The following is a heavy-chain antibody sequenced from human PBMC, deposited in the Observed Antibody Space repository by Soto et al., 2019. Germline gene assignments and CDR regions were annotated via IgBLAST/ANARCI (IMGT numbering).Heavy chain of an antibody. CDR3: AKGYYDVLTGYSMDAFYT. CDR2: ISGSGGST. D-gene: IGHD3-9*01. CDR1: GLTFSNYG. V-gene: IGHV3-23*01. J-gene: IGHJ5*01. Sequence: PGGSLRLSCAASGLTFSNYGMSWVRQAPGKGLEWVSVISGSGGSTYYADSVKGRFTISRDNSKNTLYLQMNSLRTEDTAVYYCAKGYYDVLTGYSMDAFYTRAQRTMVPVSA.